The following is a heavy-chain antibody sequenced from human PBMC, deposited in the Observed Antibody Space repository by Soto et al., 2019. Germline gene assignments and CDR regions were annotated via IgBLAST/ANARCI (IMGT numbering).Heavy chain of an antibody. D-gene: IGHD6-13*01. J-gene: IGHJ4*02. V-gene: IGHV3-11*06. Sequence: GGSLRLSCAAAGFTFSDYYMSWIRQVPGKGLEWVAYISGTSDSIPYADSVKGRFTISRDNAKNSLYLQMNSLRAEDTAVYYCARVAVLASAGTTDYCGQGPLVTASS. CDR2: ISGTSDSI. CDR1: GFTFSDYY. CDR3: ARVAVLASAGTTDY.